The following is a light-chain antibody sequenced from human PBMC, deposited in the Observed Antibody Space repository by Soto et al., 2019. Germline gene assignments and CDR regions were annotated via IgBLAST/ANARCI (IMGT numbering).Light chain of an antibody. Sequence: EIVLTQSPGTLSLSPGERATLSCRASQSVSSSYLAWYQQKTGQAPRLLIYGASGRATGIPDRFSGSGSGTDFTLTISALEHEGVAVYYCQQYGSSPPVTFGQGTRLEIK. CDR1: QSVSSSY. CDR2: GAS. J-gene: IGKJ5*01. V-gene: IGKV3-20*01. CDR3: QQYGSSPPVT.